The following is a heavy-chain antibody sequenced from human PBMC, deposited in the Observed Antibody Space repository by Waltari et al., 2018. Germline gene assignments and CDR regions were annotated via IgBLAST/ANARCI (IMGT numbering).Heavy chain of an antibody. J-gene: IGHJ6*02. D-gene: IGHD6-6*01. CDR1: GFPFGSSG. CDR3: APGQLPVDGMDV. V-gene: IGHV3-30*02. Sequence: QLQLVESGGGVVQPGGSLRRPCAASGFPFGSSGMHWVRQAPGKGMEWVAFIRYDGSNKYHADPVKGRFTISGDNSKNTLYLQMNSVRAEDTAVYYCAPGQLPVDGMDVWGQGTTVTVSS. CDR2: IRYDGSNK.